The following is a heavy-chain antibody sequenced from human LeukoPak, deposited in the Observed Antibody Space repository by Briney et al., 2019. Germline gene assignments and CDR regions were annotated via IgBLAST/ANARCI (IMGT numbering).Heavy chain of an antibody. V-gene: IGHV4-34*01. J-gene: IGHJ6*02. CDR3: SRSGLTGMREYERADYYYYGMDL. CDR1: GGSFSGYL. D-gene: IGHD3-16*01. CDR2: VNYRGSP. Sequence: SETLSLTCDVPGGSFSGYLWSWIRQSPGKGLEWTGEVNYRGSPNYNPSLESRVTISVDTSKNQLSLKLTSVTAADTALYYCSRSGLTGMREYERADYYYYGMDLWGQGTAVTVFS.